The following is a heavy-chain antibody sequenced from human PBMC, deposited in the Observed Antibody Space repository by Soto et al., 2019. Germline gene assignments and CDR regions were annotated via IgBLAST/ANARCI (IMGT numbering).Heavy chain of an antibody. CDR1: GYTFTSYG. V-gene: IGHV1-18*01. Sequence: ASVKVSCKASGYTFTSYGISWVRQAPGQGLEWMGWISAYNGNTNYAQKLQGRVTMTTDTSTSTAYMELRSLRSDDTAVYYCARYIVVVPAAVSAKSGDAFDIWGQGTMVTVSS. D-gene: IGHD2-2*01. J-gene: IGHJ3*02. CDR2: ISAYNGNT. CDR3: ARYIVVVPAAVSAKSGDAFDI.